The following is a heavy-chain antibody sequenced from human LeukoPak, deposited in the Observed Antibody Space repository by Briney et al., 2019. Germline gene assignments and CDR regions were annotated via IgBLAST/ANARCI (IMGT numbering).Heavy chain of an antibody. V-gene: IGHV5-51*01. D-gene: IGHD4-11*01. CDR1: GHSFNGYW. J-gene: IGHJ4*02. CDR3: ARHPTVTTFDY. CDR2: INPGDSDT. Sequence: GESLKISCKGSGHSFNGYWIGWVRQMPGKGLEWMGVINPGDSDTRYSPSFQGHVTISADKSISTAYLQWSGLKAPDTAMYYCARHPTVTTFDYWGQGTLVTVSS.